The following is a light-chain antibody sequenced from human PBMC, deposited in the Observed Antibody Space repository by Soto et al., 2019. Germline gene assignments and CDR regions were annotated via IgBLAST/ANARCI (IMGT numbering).Light chain of an antibody. CDR1: SSDVARYNY. CDR2: EVN. Sequence: QSALTQPASVSGSPGQSITISCTGTSSDVARYNYVSLLQQQPGKAPKLMIYEVNNRPSGVSDRFSGSKSDNTASLTISGLQAEDEAYYYCTSYTSSSTWVFGGGTQLTVL. V-gene: IGLV2-14*01. J-gene: IGLJ3*02. CDR3: TSYTSSSTWV.